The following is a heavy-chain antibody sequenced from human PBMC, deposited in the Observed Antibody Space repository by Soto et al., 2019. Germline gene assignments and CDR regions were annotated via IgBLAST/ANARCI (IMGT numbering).Heavy chain of an antibody. V-gene: IGHV6-1*01. CDR2: TYYRSRWFN. CDR1: GDSFSNNNAC. D-gene: IGHD2-2*01. Sequence: SQPLSLTCALSGDSFSNNNACWNCIRQSPSRGLEWLGRTYYRSRWFNDYAVSVKSRITITPDTSKNQLSLQLNSVTPEDTAVYFCARDLEDTVAVKAAKYFHFYGMDVWGQGTTVTVSS. CDR3: ARDLEDTVAVKAAKYFHFYGMDV. J-gene: IGHJ6*02.